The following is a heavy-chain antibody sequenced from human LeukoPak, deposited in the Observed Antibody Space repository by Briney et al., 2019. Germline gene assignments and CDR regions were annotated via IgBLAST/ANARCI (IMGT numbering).Heavy chain of an antibody. V-gene: IGHV5-51*01. CDR2: IYPGDSVT. CDR3: VRSRGYSYGYSYYFDY. J-gene: IGHJ4*02. CDR1: GYSFTTNW. D-gene: IGHD5-18*01. Sequence: PGESLKIYCKGSGYSFTTNWIGWVRQMPGKGLEWMGIIYPGDSVTRYSPSFQGQVTISADKSISTAYLQWSSLKASDTAIYYCVRSRGYSYGYSYYFDYWGQGTLVTVSS.